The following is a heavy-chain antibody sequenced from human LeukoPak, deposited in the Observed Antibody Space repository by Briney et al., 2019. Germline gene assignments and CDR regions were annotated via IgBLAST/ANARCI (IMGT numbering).Heavy chain of an antibody. V-gene: IGHV3-23*01. J-gene: IGHJ4*02. CDR1: GFTFSSYG. CDR3: AKGSDSSAWTFFDY. Sequence: GGSLRLSCAASGFTFSSYGMSWVRQTPGKGLGWVSATSGSGTTTYYEDSVKGRFTISRDNSQNTLYLQMNSLRAEDTAVYYCAKGSDSSAWTFFDYWGQGTLVTVSS. CDR2: TSGSGTTT. D-gene: IGHD6-25*01.